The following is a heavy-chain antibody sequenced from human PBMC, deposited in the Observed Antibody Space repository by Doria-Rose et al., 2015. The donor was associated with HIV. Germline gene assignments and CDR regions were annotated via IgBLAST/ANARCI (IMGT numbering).Heavy chain of an antibody. V-gene: IGHV2-26*01. CDR2: IFSDDER. CDR3: ARIKSSRWYHKYYFDF. Sequence: DSGPVLVKPTETLTLTCTVSGVSLSSPGMGVSWIRQPPGKALEWLANIFSDDERSYKTSLKSRLTISRDTSKSQVVLTMTDMDPVDTATYYCARIKSSRWYHKYYFDFWGQGTLVIVSA. CDR1: GVSLSSPGMG. D-gene: IGHD6-13*01. J-gene: IGHJ4*02.